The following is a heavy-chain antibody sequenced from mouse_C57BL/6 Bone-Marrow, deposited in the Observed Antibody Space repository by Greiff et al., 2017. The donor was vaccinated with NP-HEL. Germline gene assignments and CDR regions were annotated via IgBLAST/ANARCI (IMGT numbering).Heavy chain of an antibody. J-gene: IGHJ3*01. V-gene: IGHV3-6*01. CDR3: ARCARGFAY. Sequence: EVKLMESGPGLVKPSQSLSLTCSVTGYSITSCYYWNWIRQFPGNKLEWMGYISYDGSNNYNPSLKNRISITRYTSKNQFFLMLNSVTTEDTATYYCARCARGFAYWGQGTLVTVSA. CDR2: ISYDGSN. D-gene: IGHD3-3*01. CDR1: GYSITSCYY.